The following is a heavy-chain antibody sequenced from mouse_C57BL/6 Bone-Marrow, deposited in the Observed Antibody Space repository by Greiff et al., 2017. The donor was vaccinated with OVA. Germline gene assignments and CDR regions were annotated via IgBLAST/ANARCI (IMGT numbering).Heavy chain of an antibody. CDR2: IYPRSGNT. CDR3: ASGAEGRGFAY. V-gene: IGHV1-81*01. J-gene: IGHJ3*01. CDR1: GYTFTSYG. Sequence: VQLQESGAELARPGASVKLSCKASGYTFTSYGISWVKQRTGQGLEWIGEIYPRSGNTYYNEKFKGKATLTADKSSSTAYMELRSLTSEDSAVYFCASGAEGRGFAYWGQGTLVTVSA.